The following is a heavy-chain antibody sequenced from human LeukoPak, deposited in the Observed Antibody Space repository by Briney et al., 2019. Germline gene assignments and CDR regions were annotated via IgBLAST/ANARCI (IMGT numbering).Heavy chain of an antibody. D-gene: IGHD5-18*01. Sequence: AETLSLTCAVSGDSISCCYWTWVRQSAEKGLEWVGRVFISGSTNYNPSLQGRVTMSVDRSRSQFSLMLRSVTAADTAVYYCVRQGYNYGAFNAWGQGTLVTVSS. CDR2: VFISGST. V-gene: IGHV4-4*07. J-gene: IGHJ4*02. CDR3: VRQGYNYGAFNA. CDR1: GDSISCCY.